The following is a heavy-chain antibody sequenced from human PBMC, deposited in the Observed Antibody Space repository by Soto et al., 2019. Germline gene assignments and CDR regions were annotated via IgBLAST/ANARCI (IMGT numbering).Heavy chain of an antibody. Sequence: ASVQVSRNASGGTFSSYAIRWVRQAPGQGLEWMGGIIPIFGTANYAQKFQGRVTITADESTSTAYMELSSLRSEDTAVYYCARGQDTAMVFPGDYWGQGTLVTVS. CDR1: GGTFSSYA. CDR3: ARGQDTAMVFPGDY. CDR2: IIPIFGTA. D-gene: IGHD5-18*01. J-gene: IGHJ4*02. V-gene: IGHV1-69*13.